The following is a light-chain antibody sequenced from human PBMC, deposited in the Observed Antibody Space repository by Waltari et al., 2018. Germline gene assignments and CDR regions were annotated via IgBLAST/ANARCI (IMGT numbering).Light chain of an antibody. CDR3: QQYNNWPPYT. V-gene: IGKV3-15*01. CDR1: QSVSSN. Sequence: ERVMTQSPATVSVSPGERAALSCRASQSVSSNVAWYQQKPGQAPRLLIYDASTRATGIPVRFSGSGSGTDFTLTISSLQSEDFAIYYCQQYNNWPPYTFGQGTKLEI. CDR2: DAS. J-gene: IGKJ2*01.